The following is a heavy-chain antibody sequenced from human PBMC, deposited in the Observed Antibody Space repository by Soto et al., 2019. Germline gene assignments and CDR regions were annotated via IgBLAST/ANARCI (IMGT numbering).Heavy chain of an antibody. V-gene: IGHV3-33*01. D-gene: IGHD1-26*01. J-gene: IGHJ4*02. CDR1: SFSFSSSG. Sequence: QAQLEESGGGVVPPGTSLRLSCSASSFSFSSSGMHWVRQPPGKGLERVAAVWDDGGNKYYADSVRGRFTISRDNSTNTLFLQMNSLRAEDTALYYCARSSGSYFAAFYDTWGQGTLVSVSS. CDR3: ARSSGSYFAAFYDT. CDR2: VWDDGGNK.